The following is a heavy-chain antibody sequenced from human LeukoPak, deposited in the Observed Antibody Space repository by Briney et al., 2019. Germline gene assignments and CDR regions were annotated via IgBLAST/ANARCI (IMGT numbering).Heavy chain of an antibody. CDR2: ISGSGGST. V-gene: IGHV3-23*01. CDR1: GFTFSSYA. D-gene: IGHD4-11*01. Sequence: PGGSLRLSCAASGFTFSSYAMNWVRQAPRKGLEWVSAISGSGGSTYYADSVKGRFTISRDNSKNTLYLQMNSLRAEDTAVYYCAKDLQAANLYYFDYWGQGTLVTVSS. CDR3: AKDLQAANLYYFDY. J-gene: IGHJ4*02.